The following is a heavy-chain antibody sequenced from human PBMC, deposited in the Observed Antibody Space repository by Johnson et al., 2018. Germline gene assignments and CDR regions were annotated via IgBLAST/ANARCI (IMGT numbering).Heavy chain of an antibody. V-gene: IGHV4-59*03. CDR1: GGSISSYY. J-gene: IGHJ6*02. CDR3: AILNPAGYGVDV. Sequence: QVQLQESGPGLVKPSESLSLTCTVSGGSISSYYWSWIRQPPGKGLEWIGLIYYSGSPNYNPSLKSRVTISVDTSKNQFSLKLSSVTAADTAVYYCAILNPAGYGVDVWGQGTTVTVSS. CDR2: IYYSGSP.